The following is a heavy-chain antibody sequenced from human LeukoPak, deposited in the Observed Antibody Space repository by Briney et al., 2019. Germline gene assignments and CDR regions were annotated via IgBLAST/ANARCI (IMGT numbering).Heavy chain of an antibody. CDR3: ARLVGRSSSWYDRVSYYYMDV. J-gene: IGHJ6*03. CDR2: IYYSGST. V-gene: IGHV4-39*01. CDR1: GGSISISSYY. D-gene: IGHD6-13*01. Sequence: SATLSLTCTVSGGSISISSYYWGWIRQPPGKGLEWIGSIYYSGSTYYNPSLKSRVTISVDTSKNQFSLKLSSVTAADTAVYYCARLVGRSSSWYDRVSYYYMDVWGKGTTVTISS.